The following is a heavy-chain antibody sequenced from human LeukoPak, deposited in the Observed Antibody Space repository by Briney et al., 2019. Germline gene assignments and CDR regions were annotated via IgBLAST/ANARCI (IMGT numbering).Heavy chain of an antibody. CDR1: GGSFSGYY. CDR2: INHSGST. V-gene: IGHV4-34*01. CDR3: ARGRPAYCGGDCKRAQGGNFDY. D-gene: IGHD2-21*02. Sequence: SETLSLTCAVYGGSFSGYYWSWIRQPPGKGLEWIGEINHSGSTNYNPSLKSRATISVDTSKNQFSLKLSSVTAADTAVYYCARGRPAYCGGDCKRAQGGNFDYWGQGTLVTVSS. J-gene: IGHJ4*02.